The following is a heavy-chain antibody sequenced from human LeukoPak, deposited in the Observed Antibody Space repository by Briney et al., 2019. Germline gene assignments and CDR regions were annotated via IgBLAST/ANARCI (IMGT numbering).Heavy chain of an antibody. CDR2: TYYRSKWYN. D-gene: IGHD1-26*01. CDR1: GDTVSSKNSA. Sequence: SQTLSLTCAISGDTVSSKNSAWNWITQSPSRALEGLGRTYYRSKWYNDYAVFVKSRININPDTSKNQFSLQLNSVTREDTAVYYCAREGVGATMAKWGQGTLVTVSS. J-gene: IGHJ4*02. V-gene: IGHV6-1*01. CDR3: AREGVGATMAK.